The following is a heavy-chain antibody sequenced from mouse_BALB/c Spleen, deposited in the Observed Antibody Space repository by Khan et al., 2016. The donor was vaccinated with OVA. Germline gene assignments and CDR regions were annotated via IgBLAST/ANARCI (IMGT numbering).Heavy chain of an antibody. D-gene: IGHD4-1*01. V-gene: IGHV1-77*01. CDR3: ARAGWDVFAY. CDR2: IYPGSDST. J-gene: IGHJ3*01. CDR1: GYTFTDYV. Sequence: QVQLQQSGPELVKPGASVKMSCKASGYTFTDYVMNWVKQRPGQGLEWIGQIYPGSDSTYYNEKFKGKATLTADRSSSTAYMQLSNLTSEDSAVYFCARAGWDVFAYWGQGTLVTVSA.